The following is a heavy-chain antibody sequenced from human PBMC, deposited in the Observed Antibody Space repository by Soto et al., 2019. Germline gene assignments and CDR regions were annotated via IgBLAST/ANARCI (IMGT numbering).Heavy chain of an antibody. V-gene: IGHV1-18*01. D-gene: IGHD3-10*01. J-gene: IGHJ6*02. CDR3: ARMGVVYYYYYGMDV. CDR2: ISAYNGNT. CDR1: GYTFTSYG. Sequence: QVQLVQSGAEVKKPGASVKVSCKASGYTFTSYGISWVRQAPGQGLEWMGWISAYNGNTNYAQKLQGRVTMTTDTSSSTAYMKLRSLRSDDTTVYYCARMGVVYYYYYGMDVWGQGTTVTVSS.